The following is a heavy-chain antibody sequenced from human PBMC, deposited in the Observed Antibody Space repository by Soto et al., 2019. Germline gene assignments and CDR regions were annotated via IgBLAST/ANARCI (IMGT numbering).Heavy chain of an antibody. CDR1: GFTFSSYA. Sequence: PGGSLRLSCSASGFTFSSYAMHWVRQAPGKGLEYVSAISSNGGSTYYADSVKGRFTISRDNSKNTLYLQMSSLRAEDTAVYYCARTENAASMFWFDPWGQGTLVTVSS. CDR2: ISSNGGST. J-gene: IGHJ5*02. D-gene: IGHD3-10*02. V-gene: IGHV3-64D*08. CDR3: ARTENAASMFWFDP.